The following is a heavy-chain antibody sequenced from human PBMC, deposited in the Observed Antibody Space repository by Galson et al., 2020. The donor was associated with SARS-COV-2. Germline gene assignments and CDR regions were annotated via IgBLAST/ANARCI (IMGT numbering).Heavy chain of an antibody. J-gene: IGHJ6*02. CDR3: ARDRGYYDILTGYYQDYGMDV. CDR1: GDSVYSNSAA. V-gene: IGHV6-1*01. CDR2: KYYRSKWYN. Sequence: SQTLSLTCSISGDSVYSNSAAWNWIRQSPARGLEWLGRKYYRSKWYNDYAVSVKSRITINPDKSKNQFSLQLNSVTPEDTAVYYCARDRGYYDILTGYYQDYGMDVWGQGTTVTVSS. D-gene: IGHD3-9*01.